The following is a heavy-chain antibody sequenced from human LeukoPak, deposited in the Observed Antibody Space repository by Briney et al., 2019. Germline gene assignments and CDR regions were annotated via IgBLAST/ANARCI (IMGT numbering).Heavy chain of an antibody. CDR1: GFSFSDHY. D-gene: IGHD2/OR15-2a*01. Sequence: GGSLRLSCAASGFSFSDHYMSWIRQAPGRGLEWVSYISGRSNAIYYADSVKGRFTISRDNAMNSLYLQINSLRAEDTAVYYCTTSLSTLGSFDYWGQGTLVTVSS. J-gene: IGHJ4*02. CDR2: ISGRSNAI. CDR3: TTSLSTLGSFDY. V-gene: IGHV3-11*04.